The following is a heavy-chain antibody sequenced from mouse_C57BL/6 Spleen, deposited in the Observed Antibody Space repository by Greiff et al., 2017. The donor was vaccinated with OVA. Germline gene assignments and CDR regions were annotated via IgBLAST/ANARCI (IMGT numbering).Heavy chain of an antibody. V-gene: IGHV3-6*01. CDR1: GYSITSGYY. CDR3: AREWDGGFAY. CDR2: ISYDGSN. D-gene: IGHD2-3*01. J-gene: IGHJ3*01. Sequence: EVKLMESGPGLVKPSQSLSLTCSVTGYSITSGYYWNWIRQFPGNKLEWMGYISYDGSNNYNPSLKKRISITRDTSKNQFFLKLNSVTTEDTATYYCAREWDGGFAYWGQGTLVTVSA.